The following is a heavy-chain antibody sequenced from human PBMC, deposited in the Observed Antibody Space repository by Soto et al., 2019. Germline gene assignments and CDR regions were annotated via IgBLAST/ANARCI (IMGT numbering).Heavy chain of an antibody. J-gene: IGHJ4*02. V-gene: IGHV1-18*01. Sequence: QVQLVQSGAEVKKPGASVKVSCKASGYTFTSYAISWVRQAPGQGLEWMGWISAYNGNTKYAQKLQGRVTLTTDTSTSTAYMELRSLRSDDAAVYYCATDTAMAPPDAWGQGTLVTVSS. CDR3: ATDTAMAPPDA. CDR1: GYTFTSYA. D-gene: IGHD5-18*01. CDR2: ISAYNGNT.